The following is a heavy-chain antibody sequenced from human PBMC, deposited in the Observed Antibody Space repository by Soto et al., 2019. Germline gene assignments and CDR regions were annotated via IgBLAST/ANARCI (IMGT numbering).Heavy chain of an antibody. CDR2: IYHSGST. J-gene: IGHJ3*02. Sequence: QLQLQESGSGLVKPSQTLSLTCAVSGGSISSGGYSWSWIRQPPGKGLEWIGYIYHSGSTSYNPSVQSRVTRSVDRCKNQFALKRSSVTAADTAVYYCARAGDPYYDSSGTFDAFDIWGQGTMVTVSS. CDR1: GGSISSGGYS. D-gene: IGHD3-22*01. V-gene: IGHV4-30-2*01. CDR3: ARAGDPYYDSSGTFDAFDI.